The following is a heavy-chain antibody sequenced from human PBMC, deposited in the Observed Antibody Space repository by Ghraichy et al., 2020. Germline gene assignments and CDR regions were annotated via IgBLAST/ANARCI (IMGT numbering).Heavy chain of an antibody. Sequence: GESLNISCAASGFTFSTYNMNWVRQAPGRGLEWVSYISSNSDTVYYADSVKGRFTISRDNAKNSLYLQMNTLRDEDTAVYYCARCYFDYSGSWPYDYWGQGTLVTVSS. J-gene: IGHJ4*02. D-gene: IGHD3-22*01. CDR3: ARCYFDYSGSWPYDY. V-gene: IGHV3-48*02. CDR1: GFTFSTYN. CDR2: ISSNSDTV.